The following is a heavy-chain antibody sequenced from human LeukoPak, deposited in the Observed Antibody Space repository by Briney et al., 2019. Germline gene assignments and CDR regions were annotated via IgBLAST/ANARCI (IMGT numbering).Heavy chain of an antibody. J-gene: IGHJ4*02. D-gene: IGHD3-22*01. Sequence: GGSLRLSCGASGFXFSSYAVSWVRQAPGKGLEWVSQINSDGSERGYADSVKGRFTSSRDNAKNTLYLQMNSLTVEDTAVYYCALRSYDSSGYSDYWGQGTLVTVSS. CDR2: INSDGSER. CDR1: GFXFSSYA. CDR3: ALRSYDSSGYSDY. V-gene: IGHV3-74*01.